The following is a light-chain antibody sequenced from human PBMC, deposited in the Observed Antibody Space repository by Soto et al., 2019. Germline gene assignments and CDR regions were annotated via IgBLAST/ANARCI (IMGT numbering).Light chain of an antibody. V-gene: IGKV3-20*01. Sequence: EIVLTQSPGTLSLSPGERVTLSCRASQSVSRTYLAWYQQKPGQAPRLLIYGASSRATGIPDRFSGSGSGTDFSLTISRLEPEDFAVYYCQQYGSPAWTYGQGTKVEIK. CDR3: QQYGSPAWT. J-gene: IGKJ1*01. CDR1: QSVSRTY. CDR2: GAS.